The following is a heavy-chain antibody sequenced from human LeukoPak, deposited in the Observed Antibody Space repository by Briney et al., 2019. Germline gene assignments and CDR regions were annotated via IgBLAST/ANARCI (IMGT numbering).Heavy chain of an antibody. CDR1: GGTFSSYA. CDR2: IIPILGIA. CDR3: ARGGDVVPAAIQDYYYYGMDV. D-gene: IGHD2-2*01. Sequence: ASVKVSCKASGGTFSSYAISWVRQAPGQGLEWMGRIIPILGIANYAQKFQGIVTITADKSTSTAYMELSSLRSEDTAVYYCARGGDVVPAAIQDYYYYGMDVWGQGTTVTVSS. V-gene: IGHV1-69*04. J-gene: IGHJ6*02.